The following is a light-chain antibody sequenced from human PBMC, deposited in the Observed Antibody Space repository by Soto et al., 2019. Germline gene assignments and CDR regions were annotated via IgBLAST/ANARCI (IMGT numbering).Light chain of an antibody. CDR3: QQYGRSLFT. V-gene: IGKV3-20*01. Sequence: EIVLTQSPGTLSLSPGERATLSCRASQSVSSSYLAWYQQKPGQAPRLLIYGASSRPTGIPDRFSGSGSGTDFTLTISRLEPEDFAVYYCQQYGRSLFTFGPGTKVDIK. CDR1: QSVSSSY. J-gene: IGKJ3*01. CDR2: GAS.